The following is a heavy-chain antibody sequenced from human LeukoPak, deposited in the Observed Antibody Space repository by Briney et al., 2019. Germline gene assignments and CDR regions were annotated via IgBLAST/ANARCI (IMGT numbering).Heavy chain of an antibody. CDR1: GYSFTSYW. CDR2: IYPGDSDT. D-gene: IGHD2-21*01. Sequence: GESLKISCQGSGYSFTSYWIGWVRQMPGKGLEWMGIIYPGDSDTRYSPSFQGQVTISVDKSISTAYLQWSSLKASDTAKYYCARLAYCGGDCYLYFDYWGQGTLVTVSS. CDR3: ARLAYCGGDCYLYFDY. V-gene: IGHV5-51*01. J-gene: IGHJ4*02.